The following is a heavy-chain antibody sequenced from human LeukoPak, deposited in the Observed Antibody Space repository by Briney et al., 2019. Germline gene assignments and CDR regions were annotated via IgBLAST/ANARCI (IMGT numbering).Heavy chain of an antibody. CDR1: GFPFSSYG. D-gene: IGHD1-26*01. CDR3: ARWSPPETATDSEDYYYYYGMDV. V-gene: IGHV3-33*01. Sequence: GGSLRLSCAASGFPFSSYGMHWVRQAPGKGLEWVAVIWYDGSNKYYADSVKGRFTISRDNSKNTLYLQMNSLRAEDTAVYYCARWSPPETATDSEDYYYYYGMDVWGQGTTVTVSS. CDR2: IWYDGSNK. J-gene: IGHJ6*02.